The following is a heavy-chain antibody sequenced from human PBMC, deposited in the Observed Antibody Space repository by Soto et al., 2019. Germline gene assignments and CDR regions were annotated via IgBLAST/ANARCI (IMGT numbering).Heavy chain of an antibody. D-gene: IGHD3-9*01. V-gene: IGHV4-30-4*01. J-gene: IGHJ6*02. Sequence: SETLCLTCTVAGGSIRSGDYFWSWIRQSPGKGLEWIGYISSIGSTYYNPSLKSRVSVSRDTSKNQFSLKLSSVTTTDTAVYYCARGLVIRPYYYHGMDVWGQGTTVTVSS. CDR1: GGSIRSGDYF. CDR2: ISSIGST. CDR3: ARGLVIRPYYYHGMDV.